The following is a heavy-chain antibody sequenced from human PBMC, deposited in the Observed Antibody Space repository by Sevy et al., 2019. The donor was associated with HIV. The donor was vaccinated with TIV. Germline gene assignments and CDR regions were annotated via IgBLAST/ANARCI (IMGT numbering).Heavy chain of an antibody. Sequence: ASVKVSCKVSGYTLSELSIHWVRQAPGRGLEWMGGFDEDGETLCAQKFQGRVTMTEDTSTDTAYMELSSLRSDDTAVYYCARVDITMIVVVPGDYWGQGTLVTVSS. V-gene: IGHV1-24*01. CDR3: ARVDITMIVVVPGDY. D-gene: IGHD3-22*01. CDR2: FDEDGET. CDR1: GYTLSELS. J-gene: IGHJ4*02.